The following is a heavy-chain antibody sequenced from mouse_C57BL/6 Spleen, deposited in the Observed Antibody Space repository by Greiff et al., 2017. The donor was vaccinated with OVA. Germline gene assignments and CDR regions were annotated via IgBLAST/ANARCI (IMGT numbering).Heavy chain of an antibody. CDR2: IDPSDSDT. J-gene: IGHJ3*01. CDR1: GYTFTSYW. V-gene: IGHV1-52*01. CDR3: ARGAY. Sequence: VQLQQSGAELVRPGSSVKLSCKASGYTFTSYWMHWVKQRPIQGLEWIGNIDPSDSDTHYNQKFKDKATLTVDKSSSTAYMQLSSLTSEDSAVDDGARGAYWGQGTLVTVSA.